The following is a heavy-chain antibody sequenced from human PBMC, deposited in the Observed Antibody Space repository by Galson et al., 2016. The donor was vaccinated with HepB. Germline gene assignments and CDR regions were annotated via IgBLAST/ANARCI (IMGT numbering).Heavy chain of an antibody. CDR3: RLAYCNPDCTDH. D-gene: IGHD2-21*01. Sequence: SETLSLTCTFHGVSLSDYYWSWIRQSPGKGLGWIGEVSHSGDSKYITSLRSRLTMSVDTSKNHFSLNLKSVTAADTAVYYCRLAYCNPDCTDHWGQGPLVTVSS. J-gene: IGHJ4*02. CDR1: GVSLSDYY. V-gene: IGHV4-34*01. CDR2: VSHSGDS.